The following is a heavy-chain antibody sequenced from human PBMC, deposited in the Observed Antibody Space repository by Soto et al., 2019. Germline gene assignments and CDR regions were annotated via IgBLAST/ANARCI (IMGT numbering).Heavy chain of an antibody. Sequence: TLPRTCSVFGSPISSGDYYCSWIRQDPGKGLEWLRHSYYSGSTHYKASLKSRFTISVATSKTQFSLNLTSVTAADAALQESARMGFSYGTASGWGQRTQGTVSS. CDR2: SYYSGST. D-gene: IGHD3-10*01. CDR1: GSPISSGDYY. V-gene: IGHV4-30-4*01. J-gene: IGHJ4*02. CDR3: ARMGFSYGTASG.